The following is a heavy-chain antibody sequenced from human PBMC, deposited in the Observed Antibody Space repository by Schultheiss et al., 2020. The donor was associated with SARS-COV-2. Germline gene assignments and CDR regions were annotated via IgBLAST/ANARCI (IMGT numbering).Heavy chain of an antibody. CDR3: ARDCPRGLTWSPGSTRLLPEPYYYYGMDV. V-gene: IGHV4-38-2*02. D-gene: IGHD1-14*01. J-gene: IGHJ6*02. CDR2: IYHSGST. CDR1: GYSISSGYY. Sequence: SQTLSLTCTVSGYSISSGYYWGWIRQPPGKGLEWIGSIYHSGSTYYNPSLKSRVTISVDTSKNQFSLKLSSVTAADTAVYYCARDCPRGLTWSPGSTRLLPEPYYYYGMDVWGQGTTVTVSS.